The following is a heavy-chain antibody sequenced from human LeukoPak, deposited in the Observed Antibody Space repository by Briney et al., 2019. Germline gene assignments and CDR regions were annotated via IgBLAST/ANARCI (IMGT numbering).Heavy chain of an antibody. CDR2: ISYDGSNK. V-gene: IGHV3-30*18. Sequence: QPGGSLRLSCAASGFTFSSYGMHWVRQAPGKGLEWVAVISYDGSNKYYADSVKGRFTISRDNSKNTLYLQMNSLRAEDTAVYYCAKAMRASGTDFDYWGQGTLVTVSS. D-gene: IGHD3-10*01. CDR1: GFTFSSYG. J-gene: IGHJ4*02. CDR3: AKAMRASGTDFDY.